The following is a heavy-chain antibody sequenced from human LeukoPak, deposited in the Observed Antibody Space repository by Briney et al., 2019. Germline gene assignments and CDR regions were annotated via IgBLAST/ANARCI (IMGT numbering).Heavy chain of an antibody. J-gene: IGHJ3*02. V-gene: IGHV3-64*01. D-gene: IGHD6-19*01. Sequence: PGGSLRLSCAASGFTFSSYAMHWVRQAPGKGLEYVSAISSNGGSTYYANSVKGRFTISRDNSKNTLYLQMNSLRAEDTAVYYCAKDMEQWLVDAFDIWGQGTMVTVSS. CDR3: AKDMEQWLVDAFDI. CDR2: ISSNGGST. CDR1: GFTFSSYA.